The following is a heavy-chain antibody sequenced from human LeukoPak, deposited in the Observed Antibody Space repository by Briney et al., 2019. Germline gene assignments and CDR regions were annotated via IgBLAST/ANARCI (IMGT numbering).Heavy chain of an antibody. CDR3: ARAREIPYYYASSGSDAFDI. D-gene: IGHD3-22*01. CDR1: GFTFSSYG. V-gene: IGHV3-33*01. J-gene: IGHJ3*02. Sequence: GGSLRLSCAASGFTFSSYGMHWVRQAPGKGLEWVAVIWYDGSNKYYADSVKGRFTISRDNSKNTLYLQMNSLRAEETAVYYCARAREIPYYYASSGSDAFDIWGQGTMVTVSS. CDR2: IWYDGSNK.